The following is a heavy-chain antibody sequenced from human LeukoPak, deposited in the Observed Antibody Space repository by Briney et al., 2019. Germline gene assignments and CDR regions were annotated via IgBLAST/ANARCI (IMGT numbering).Heavy chain of an antibody. CDR2: IYYSGST. D-gene: IGHD6-13*01. Sequence: SETLSLTCTVSGGSISSSSYYWGWIRQPPGKGLEWIGSIYYSGSTYYNPSLKSRVTISVDTSKNQFSLKLSSVTAADTAVYYCARHLRYSSNFDYWGQGTLVTVSS. V-gene: IGHV4-39*01. CDR3: ARHLRYSSNFDY. J-gene: IGHJ4*02. CDR1: GGSISSSSYY.